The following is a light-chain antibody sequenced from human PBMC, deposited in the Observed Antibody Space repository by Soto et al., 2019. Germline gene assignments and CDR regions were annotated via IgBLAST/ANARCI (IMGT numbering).Light chain of an antibody. J-gene: IGLJ1*01. V-gene: IGLV1-47*01. CDR1: TSNIGSNY. CDR3: STAEDSLNGCYV. Sequence: QSVLTQPPSASGTPGQGVTISCSGSTSNIGSNYVNWYQQLPGTAPKLLIYRNNQRPSGVPDRFSGSKSGTSAAPPISGLRSDDEAAYFCSTAEDSLNGCYVFGTGTKVTVL. CDR2: RNN.